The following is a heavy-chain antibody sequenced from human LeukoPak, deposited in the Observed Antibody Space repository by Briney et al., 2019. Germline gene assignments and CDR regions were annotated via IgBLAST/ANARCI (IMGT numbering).Heavy chain of an antibody. J-gene: IGHJ4*02. CDR3: AGAKQQWLPSAFDY. V-gene: IGHV3-23*01. D-gene: IGHD6-19*01. Sequence: GGSLRLSCAASGFTFSNSAMSWVRQAPGKGLEWVSTISGGGGSTYYADSVKGRFTISRDNSKNTLYLQMNSLRAEDTAVYYCAGAKQQWLPSAFDYWGQGTLVTVSS. CDR1: GFTFSNSA. CDR2: ISGGGGST.